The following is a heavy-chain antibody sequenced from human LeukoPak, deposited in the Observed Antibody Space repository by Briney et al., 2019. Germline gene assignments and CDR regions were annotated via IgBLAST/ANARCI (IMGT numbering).Heavy chain of an antibody. V-gene: IGHV4-59*01. CDR1: GGSISSYY. Sequence: SETLSLTCTVSGGSISSYYWSWIRQPPGKGLEWIGYIYYSRSTNYNPSLKSRVTISVDTSKNQFSLKLSSVTAADTAVYYCASTSSSWYNYYYYYMDVWGKGTTVTVSS. CDR3: ASTSSSWYNYYYYYMDV. CDR2: IYYSRST. D-gene: IGHD6-13*01. J-gene: IGHJ6*03.